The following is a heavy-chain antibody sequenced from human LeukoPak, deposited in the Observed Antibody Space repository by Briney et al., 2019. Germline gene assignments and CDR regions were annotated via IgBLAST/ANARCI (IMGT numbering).Heavy chain of an antibody. CDR1: GGSISSYY. Sequence: SETLSLTCTVSGGSISSYYWSWIRQPPGKGLEWIGYIYYSGTTNYNPSLKSRVTISVDTSKNQFSLKLSSVTAADTAVYYCTRTRDSGTSDIWGQGTMVTVSS. CDR2: IYYSGTT. D-gene: IGHD3-10*01. V-gene: IGHV4-59*01. J-gene: IGHJ3*02. CDR3: TRTRDSGTSDI.